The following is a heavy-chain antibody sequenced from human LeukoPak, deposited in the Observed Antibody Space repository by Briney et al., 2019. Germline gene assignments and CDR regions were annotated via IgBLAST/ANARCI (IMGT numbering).Heavy chain of an antibody. D-gene: IGHD6-13*01. V-gene: IGHV3-21*01. J-gene: IGHJ3*02. CDR3: ARDSSSWYEPDI. CDR1: GFTFSSYS. CDR2: ISSSSSYI. Sequence: GGSLRLSCAASGFTFSSYSMNWVRQAPGKGLEWVSSISSSSSYIYYADSVKGRFTISRDNAKNSLYLQMNSLRAEDTAVYYCARDSSSWYEPDIWGQGTMVTVSS.